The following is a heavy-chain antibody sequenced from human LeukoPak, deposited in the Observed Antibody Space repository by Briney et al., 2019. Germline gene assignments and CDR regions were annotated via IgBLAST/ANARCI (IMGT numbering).Heavy chain of an antibody. CDR2: IWYDGSNK. D-gene: IGHD6-6*01. J-gene: IGHJ4*02. CDR1: GFTFSSYA. CDR3: ARDRGTTSSAGYYFDT. Sequence: GGSLRLSCAASGFTFSSYAMSWVRQAPGKGLEWGAIIWYDGSNKYYADSVKGRFTVSRDNSKNTLHLQVNSLRAEDTAVYYCARDRGTTSSAGYYFDTWGQGALVTVSS. V-gene: IGHV3-33*08.